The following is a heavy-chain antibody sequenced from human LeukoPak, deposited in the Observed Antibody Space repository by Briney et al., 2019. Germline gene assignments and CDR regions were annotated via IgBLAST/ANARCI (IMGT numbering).Heavy chain of an antibody. D-gene: IGHD6-6*01. V-gene: IGHV4-59*01. CDR3: ARGGAARPFDY. Sequence: SETLSLTCTVSGGSISSYYWSWIRQPPGKGLEWIGYIYYSGSTNYNPSLKSRVTISVDTSKNQFSLKLSSVTAADTAVYYCARGGAARPFDYWGQGTLVTVSS. CDR1: GGSISSYY. CDR2: IYYSGST. J-gene: IGHJ4*02.